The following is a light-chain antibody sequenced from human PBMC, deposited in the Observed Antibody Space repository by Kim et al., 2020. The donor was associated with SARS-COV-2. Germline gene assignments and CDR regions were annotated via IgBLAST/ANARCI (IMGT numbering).Light chain of an antibody. CDR2: EDN. Sequence: KTVTISCTRRSGSIASNYVQWYQQRPGSSPTTVIYEDNHRPSGVPDRFSGSIDSSSNSASLTISGLKTEDETDYYCQSYDSSNHGVFGGGTQLTVL. V-gene: IGLV6-57*01. CDR3: QSYDSSNHGV. CDR1: SGSIASNY. J-gene: IGLJ3*02.